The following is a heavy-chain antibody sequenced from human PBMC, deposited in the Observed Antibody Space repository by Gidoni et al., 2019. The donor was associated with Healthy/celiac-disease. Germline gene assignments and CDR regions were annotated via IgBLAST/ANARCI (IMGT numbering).Heavy chain of an antibody. CDR2: ISYDGSNK. V-gene: IGHV3-30*18. D-gene: IGHD4-17*01. Sequence: QVHLVESGGGVVQPGRSLRLSCAASGFTFSSYGMHWVRQSPGKGLEWVAVISYDGSNKYYADSVKGRFTISRDNSKNTLYLQMNSLRAEDTAVYYCAKSPRPTVPPDYWGQGTLVTVSS. CDR1: GFTFSSYG. J-gene: IGHJ4*02. CDR3: AKSPRPTVPPDY.